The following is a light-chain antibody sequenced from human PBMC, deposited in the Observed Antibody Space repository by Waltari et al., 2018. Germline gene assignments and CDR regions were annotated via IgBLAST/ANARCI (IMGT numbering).Light chain of an antibody. CDR2: GAS. CDR1: QGVGTN. J-gene: IGKJ1*01. CDR3: QQYHNWPPWA. Sequence: DIVMTQSPATLSVSPGERATLPCRASQGVGTNFAWYQQRPGQAPRLLLYGASSRATGIPARFSGSGSGTDFTLTINSLQPEDCALYYCQQYHNWPPWAFGQGTKVEIK. V-gene: IGKV3-15*01.